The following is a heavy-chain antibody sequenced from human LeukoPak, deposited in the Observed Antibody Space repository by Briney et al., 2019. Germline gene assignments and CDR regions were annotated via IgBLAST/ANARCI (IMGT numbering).Heavy chain of an antibody. J-gene: IGHJ4*02. V-gene: IGHV1-69*04. Sequence: SVKVSCKASGGTFSSYAISWVRQAPGQGLEWMGRIIPILGIANYAQKFQGRLTITADESTSTAYMELSSLRSEDTAVYYCAREGVAGTGLDYWGQGTLVTVSS. CDR3: AREGVAGTGLDY. CDR1: GGTFSSYA. CDR2: IIPILGIA. D-gene: IGHD6-13*01.